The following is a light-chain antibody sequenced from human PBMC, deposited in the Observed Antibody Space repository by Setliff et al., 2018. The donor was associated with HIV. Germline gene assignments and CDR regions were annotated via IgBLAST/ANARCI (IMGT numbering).Light chain of an antibody. J-gene: IGLJ1*01. CDR3: SSFGSSNTHV. Sequence: QSALAQPASVSGSPGQSITISCTGTSNDVGGYNYVCWYQRHPGKAPKLMIYEVTNRPSGVSYRFSGSKSGNTASLTISGLQAEDEADYYCSSFGSSNTHVFGTGTKVTVL. CDR1: SNDVGGYNY. V-gene: IGLV2-14*01. CDR2: EVT.